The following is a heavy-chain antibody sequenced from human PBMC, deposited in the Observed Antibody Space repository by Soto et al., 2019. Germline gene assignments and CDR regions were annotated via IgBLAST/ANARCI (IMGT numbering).Heavy chain of an antibody. Sequence: GGSLRLSCAASGFNFSSYGMHWVRQAPGKGLEWVAVISYDGSNKYYADSVKGRFTISRDNSKNTLYLQMNSLRAEDTAVYYCAKDSRAGYSSSWYFDYWGQGTLVTVSS. V-gene: IGHV3-30*18. J-gene: IGHJ4*02. D-gene: IGHD6-13*01. CDR3: AKDSRAGYSSSWYFDY. CDR2: ISYDGSNK. CDR1: GFNFSSYG.